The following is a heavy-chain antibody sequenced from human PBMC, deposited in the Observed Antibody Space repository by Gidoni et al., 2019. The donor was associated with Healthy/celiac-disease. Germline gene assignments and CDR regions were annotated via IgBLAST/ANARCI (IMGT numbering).Heavy chain of an antibody. V-gene: IGHV1-69*06. CDR2: IIPIFGTA. CDR3: AREVYSYGPLDY. J-gene: IGHJ4*02. Sequence: QVQLVQSGAEVKKPGSSVKVSCKPSGGPFSSYAISWVRQAPGQGLEWMGGIIPIFGTANYAQKFQGRVTITADKSTSTAYMELSSLRSEDTAVYYCAREVYSYGPLDYWGQGTLVTVSS. CDR1: GGPFSSYA. D-gene: IGHD5-18*01.